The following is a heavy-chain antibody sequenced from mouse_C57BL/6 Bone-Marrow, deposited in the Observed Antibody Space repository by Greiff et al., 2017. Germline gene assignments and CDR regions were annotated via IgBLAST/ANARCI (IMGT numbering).Heavy chain of an antibody. CDR2: IYPRDGST. J-gene: IGHJ4*01. Sequence: VQLQQSDAELVKPGASVKISCKVSGYTFTDHTIHWMKQRPEQGLEWIGYIYPRDGSTKYNEKFKGKATLTADKSSSTAYMQLNSLTSEDSAVYFCARPDYDYDQGYAMDYWGQGTSVTVSS. D-gene: IGHD2-4*01. CDR1: GYTFTDHT. CDR3: ARPDYDYDQGYAMDY. V-gene: IGHV1-78*01.